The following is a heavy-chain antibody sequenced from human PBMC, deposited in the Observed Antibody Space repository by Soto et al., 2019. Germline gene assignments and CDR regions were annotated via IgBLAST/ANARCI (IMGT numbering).Heavy chain of an antibody. V-gene: IGHV3-23*01. D-gene: IGHD1-26*01. Sequence: GGSLRLSCAASGFIFENFGMSWVRQAPGKGLEWISSISGSGLKKYYADSVKGRFTISRDDSKSTVYLELNNLSAEDTAVYHCAKNQGVELVPLATVDWFDPWGQGSVVTVSS. CDR1: GFIFENFG. CDR3: AKNQGVELVPLATVDWFDP. CDR2: ISGSGLKK. J-gene: IGHJ5*02.